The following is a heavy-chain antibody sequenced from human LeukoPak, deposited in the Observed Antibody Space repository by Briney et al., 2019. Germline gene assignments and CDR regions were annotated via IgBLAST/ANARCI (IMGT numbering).Heavy chain of an antibody. J-gene: IGHJ4*02. Sequence: PGGSLRLSCAASGFTVSSNYMSWVRQAPGKGLEWVSSISSTSSYIYYADSVKGRFTISRDNAKNSLYLQMNSLRAEDTAVYYCARDLYCSGGSCYSLDYWGQGTLVTVSS. D-gene: IGHD2-15*01. CDR3: ARDLYCSGGSCYSLDY. V-gene: IGHV3-21*01. CDR2: ISSTSSYI. CDR1: GFTVSSNY.